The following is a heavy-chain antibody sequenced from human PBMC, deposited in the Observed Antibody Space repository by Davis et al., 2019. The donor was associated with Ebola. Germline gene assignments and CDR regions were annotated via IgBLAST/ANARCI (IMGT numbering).Heavy chain of an antibody. CDR1: GDSISTSSYY. CDR3: ARQLGFGVVIIGEGFDY. J-gene: IGHJ4*02. V-gene: IGHV4-39*01. Sequence: SETLSLTCTVSGDSISTSSYYWGWIRQPPGKGLEWIGSIFYSGSTLYNPSLKSRVTISVDTSKNQFSLKLSSVTAADTAVYYCARQLGFGVVIIGEGFDYWGQGTLVTVSS. D-gene: IGHD3-3*01. CDR2: IFYSGST.